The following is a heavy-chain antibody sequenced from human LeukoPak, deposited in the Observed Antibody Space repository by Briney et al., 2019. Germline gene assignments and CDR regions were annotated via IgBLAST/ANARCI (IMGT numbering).Heavy chain of an antibody. CDR3: ASEYCSGGSCYSEGHY. J-gene: IGHJ4*02. CDR1: GFTFSDYY. Sequence: GGSLRLSCAASGFTFSDYYMSWLRQAPGKGLEWVSYISSSGSTIYYADSVKGRFTISRDNAKNSLYLQMNSLRAEDTAVYYCASEYCSGGSCYSEGHYWGQGTLVTVSS. CDR2: ISSSGSTI. V-gene: IGHV3-11*01. D-gene: IGHD2-15*01.